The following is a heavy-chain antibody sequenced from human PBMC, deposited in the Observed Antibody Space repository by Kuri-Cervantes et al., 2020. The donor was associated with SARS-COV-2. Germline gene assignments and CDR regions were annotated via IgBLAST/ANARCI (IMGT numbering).Heavy chain of an antibody. CDR1: GYTFSAYY. J-gene: IGHJ4*02. CDR3: ATVGDYYDSSAYSEY. CDR2: INPNSGGT. D-gene: IGHD3-22*01. V-gene: IGHV1-2*06. Sequence: ASVKVSCKASGYTFSAYYMHWVRQAPGQGLEWMGRINPNSGGTNYAQNFQGRVTMTRDTSISTAYMELSSLRSGDTAFYYCATVGDYYDSSAYSEYWGQGTLVTVSS.